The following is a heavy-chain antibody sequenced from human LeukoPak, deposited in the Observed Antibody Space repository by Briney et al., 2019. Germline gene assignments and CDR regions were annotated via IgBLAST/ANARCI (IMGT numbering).Heavy chain of an antibody. CDR2: IHSSGTT. CDR3: ARRYYYNLGSFPFDF. J-gene: IGHJ4*02. D-gene: IGHD3-10*01. CDR1: GGPFSGYF. V-gene: IGHV4-34*01. Sequence: SETLSLTCAVPGGPFSGYFWSWIRQSSGKGLEWIGEIHSSGTTNYNPSLNSRVTISEDTSKNQFYLNLSSVTAADTAVYYCARRYYYNLGSFPFDFWGQGTLVTVSS.